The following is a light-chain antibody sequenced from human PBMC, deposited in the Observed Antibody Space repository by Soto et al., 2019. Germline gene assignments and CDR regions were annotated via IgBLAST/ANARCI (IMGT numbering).Light chain of an antibody. CDR2: AAS. V-gene: IGKV1-39*01. CDR3: QQSYSTWT. CDR1: QTISSY. Sequence: DIQMTQSPSSLSASVGDRVTITCRASQTISSYLNWYQQKPGKAPKLLIYAASSLQIGVPLRFSGSGSGTDFSLTISSLQPEDFATYYCQQSYSTWTFGQGTKVEIK. J-gene: IGKJ1*01.